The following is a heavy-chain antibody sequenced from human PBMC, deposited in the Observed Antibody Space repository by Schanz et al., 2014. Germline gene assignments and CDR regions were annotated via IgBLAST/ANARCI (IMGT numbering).Heavy chain of an antibody. CDR1: GFTFSHYW. V-gene: IGHV3-7*03. Sequence: VQLVESGGGVVQPGRSLRLSCAGSGFTFSHYWLSWVRQTPGKRLEWVANIRQDGSAKFYVDSVNSRFAISRDNAENSVYLQMNSLRAEDTAVYYCARDGFGGYLDSWGQGTLVTVSS. CDR3: ARDGFGGYLDS. D-gene: IGHD3-10*01. CDR2: IRQDGSAK. J-gene: IGHJ4*02.